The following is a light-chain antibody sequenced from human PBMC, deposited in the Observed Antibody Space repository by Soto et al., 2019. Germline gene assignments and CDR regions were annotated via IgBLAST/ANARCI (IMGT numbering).Light chain of an antibody. Sequence: DIQMTHSPSSVSASVGDRVTITCRASRGVGVWLGWYQQKPGKAPNLLIYDASTLHSGVPSRFSGGGSGRDFTLTISSLQPEDFATYYCQQVNVYPSTFGGGTKVDIK. CDR2: DAS. CDR1: RGVGVW. CDR3: QQVNVYPST. J-gene: IGKJ4*01. V-gene: IGKV1-12*02.